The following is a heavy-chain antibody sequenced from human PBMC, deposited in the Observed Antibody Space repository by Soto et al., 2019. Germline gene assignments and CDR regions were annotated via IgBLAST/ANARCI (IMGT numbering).Heavy chain of an antibody. V-gene: IGHV3-7*01. CDR1: GFTFSRYW. CDR3: ARDPVCSGGSCYDY. D-gene: IGHD2-15*01. CDR2: IKQDGSEI. Sequence: GGSLRLSCAASGFTFSRYWMTWVRQAPGKGLGWVANIKQDGSEIYYVDSVKGRFTISRDNAENSLYLQMNSLRAEDTAVYYCARDPVCSGGSCYDYWGQGTLVTVSS. J-gene: IGHJ4*02.